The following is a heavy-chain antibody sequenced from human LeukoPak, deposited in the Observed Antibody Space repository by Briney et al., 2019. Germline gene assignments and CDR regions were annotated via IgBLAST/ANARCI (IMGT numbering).Heavy chain of an antibody. CDR1: GFTFSSYW. J-gene: IGHJ4*02. CDR3: ASEFSASSWDGGVSDYFDY. D-gene: IGHD6-13*01. V-gene: IGHV3-7*01. Sequence: GGSLRLSCAASGFTFSSYWMSWVRQAPGKGLEWVANIKQDGSEKYYVDSVKGRFTISRDNAKNSLYLQMNSLRAEDTAVYYCASEFSASSWDGGVSDYFDYWGQGTLVTVSS. CDR2: IKQDGSEK.